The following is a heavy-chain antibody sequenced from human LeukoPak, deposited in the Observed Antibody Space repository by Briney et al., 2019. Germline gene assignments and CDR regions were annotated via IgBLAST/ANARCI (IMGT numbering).Heavy chain of an antibody. D-gene: IGHD3-3*01. Sequence: GGSLRLSCAASGFIFSNYAMTWVRQAPGKGLEWVSSISGSGGSTLYADSVKGRFIISRDNSENTADLQMNSLSAEDTALYYCAKPGSGYYFDYWGQGTLVTVSS. V-gene: IGHV3-23*01. J-gene: IGHJ4*02. CDR3: AKPGSGYYFDY. CDR1: GFIFSNYA. CDR2: ISGSGGST.